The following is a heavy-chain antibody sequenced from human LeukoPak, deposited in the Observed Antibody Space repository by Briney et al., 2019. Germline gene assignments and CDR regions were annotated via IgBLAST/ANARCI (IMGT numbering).Heavy chain of an antibody. CDR2: INKDESVK. J-gene: IGHJ3*02. V-gene: IGHV3-7*01. CDR3: ARPPYYDFWSGYYQGAFDI. Sequence: GGSLRLSCEASGFTISNHWMSWVRQAPGKGLEWVAKINKDESVKHYVDSVKGRFTISRDNAKNSLYLQMNSLRAEDTAVYYCARPPYYDFWSGYYQGAFDIWGQGTMVTVSS. CDR1: GFTISNHW. D-gene: IGHD3-3*01.